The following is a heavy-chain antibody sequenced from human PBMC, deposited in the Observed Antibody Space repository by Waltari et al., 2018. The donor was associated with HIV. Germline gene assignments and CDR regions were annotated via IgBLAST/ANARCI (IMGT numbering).Heavy chain of an antibody. D-gene: IGHD3-3*01. CDR1: GASIRESSSY. CDR2: IDYSGTT. J-gene: IGHJ3*02. CDR3: ARHVGNYDFWSGYYRSGFDI. Sequence: QLQLQESGPGLVKSSETLSLICNISGASIRESSSYWGWIRQPPGKGLEWIGSIDYSGTTYYSPSLKSRVIISVEASRNQLSLNLRSVSAADTAVYFCARHVGNYDFWSGYYRSGFDIWGQGTTVTVSS. V-gene: IGHV4-39*01.